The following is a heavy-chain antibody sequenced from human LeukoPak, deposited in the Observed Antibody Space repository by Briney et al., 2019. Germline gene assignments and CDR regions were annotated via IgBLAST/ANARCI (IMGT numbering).Heavy chain of an antibody. CDR2: ISWNSGNM. D-gene: IGHD3-16*01. Sequence: PGRSLRLSCAPSGFMFNDYALHWVRQAPGKGLEWVSSISWNSGNMYYVDSVKGRFTISRDNAKNSLYLQMNSLRAEDTAVYYCARTGGGSDYYYYYMDVWGKGTTVTVSS. J-gene: IGHJ6*03. V-gene: IGHV3-9*01. CDR1: GFMFNDYA. CDR3: ARTGGGSDYYYYYMDV.